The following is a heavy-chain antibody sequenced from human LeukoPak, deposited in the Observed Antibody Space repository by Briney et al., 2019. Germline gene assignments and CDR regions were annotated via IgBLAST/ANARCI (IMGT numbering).Heavy chain of an antibody. CDR2: INPNSGGT. CDR3: ARDFRGVGYCSGGSCRLFDP. D-gene: IGHD2-15*01. Sequence: ASVKVSCKSSGYTFTGYYMHWVRPAPGQGLEWMGWINPNSGGTNYAQKFQGRVTMTRDTSISTAYMELSRLRSDDTAVYYCARDFRGVGYCSGGSCRLFDPWGQGTLVTVSS. CDR1: GYTFTGYY. J-gene: IGHJ5*02. V-gene: IGHV1-2*02.